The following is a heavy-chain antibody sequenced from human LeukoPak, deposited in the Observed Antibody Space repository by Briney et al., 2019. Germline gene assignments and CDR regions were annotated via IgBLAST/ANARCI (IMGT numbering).Heavy chain of an antibody. CDR3: ARLYSGYEDRNYYYYYMDV. J-gene: IGHJ6*03. V-gene: IGHV1-18*01. CDR2: ISAYNGNT. Sequence: ASVKVSCKASGYTFTSYGISWVRQAPGQGLEWMGWISAYNGNTNYAQKLQGRVTMTTVTSTSTAYMELRSLRSDDTAVYYCARLYSGYEDRNYYYYYMDVWGKGTTVTVSS. CDR1: GYTFTSYG. D-gene: IGHD5-12*01.